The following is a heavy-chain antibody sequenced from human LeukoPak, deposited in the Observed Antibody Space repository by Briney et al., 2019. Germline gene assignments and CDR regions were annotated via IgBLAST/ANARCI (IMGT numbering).Heavy chain of an antibody. CDR3: ARVTMDTAMDRPYYFDY. CDR2: IYYSGST. Sequence: TTSETLSLTCTVSGGSISSGGYYWSWIRQHPGKGLEWIGYIYYSGSTYYNPSLKSRVTISVDTSKNQFSLKLSSVTAADTAVYYCARVTMDTAMDRPYYFDYWGQGTLVTVSS. D-gene: IGHD5-18*01. J-gene: IGHJ4*02. V-gene: IGHV4-31*03. CDR1: GGSISSGGYY.